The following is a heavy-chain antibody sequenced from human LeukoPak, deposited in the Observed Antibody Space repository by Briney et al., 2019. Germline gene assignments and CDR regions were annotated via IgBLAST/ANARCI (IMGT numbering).Heavy chain of an antibody. CDR3: AFLTYYYGSGSPPGDY. CDR2: ISGSGGST. CDR1: GFTFSSYA. D-gene: IGHD3-10*01. Sequence: PGGSLRLSCAASGFTFSSYAMSWVRQAPGKGLEWVSAISGSGGSTYYADSVKGRFTISRDNSKNTLYLQMNSLRAEDTAVYYCAFLTYYYGSGSPPGDYWGQGTLVTVSS. V-gene: IGHV3-23*01. J-gene: IGHJ4*02.